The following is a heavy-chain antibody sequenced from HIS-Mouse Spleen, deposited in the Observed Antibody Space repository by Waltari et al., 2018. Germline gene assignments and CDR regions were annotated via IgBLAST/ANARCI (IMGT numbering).Heavy chain of an antibody. CDR2: IGGRGGST. CDR3: AKDGRYSSSWYAFDI. J-gene: IGHJ3*02. CDR1: GFTFSSYA. V-gene: IGHV3-23*01. D-gene: IGHD6-13*01. Sequence: EVRLLESGGGLVQPGGSLRLSCAASGFTFSSYAMSWVRQAPGEGLGVVAAIGGRGGSTDYADSVKGRFTISRDNSKNTRYLQMNSLRAEDTAVYYCAKDGRYSSSWYAFDIWGQGTMVTVSS.